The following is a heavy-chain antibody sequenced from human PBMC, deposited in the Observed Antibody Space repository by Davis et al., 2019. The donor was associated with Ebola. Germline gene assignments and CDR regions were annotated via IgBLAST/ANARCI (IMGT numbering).Heavy chain of an antibody. V-gene: IGHV4-59*12. CDR1: GASITSYY. J-gene: IGHJ4*02. CDR3: ARDFVY. CDR2: IYYSGST. Sequence: MPSETLSLTCTVSGASITSYYWSWIRQPPGKGLEWIGYIYYSGSTNYNPSLKSRVTISVDTSKNQFSLKLSSVTAADTAIYYCARDFVYWGQGTLVTVSS.